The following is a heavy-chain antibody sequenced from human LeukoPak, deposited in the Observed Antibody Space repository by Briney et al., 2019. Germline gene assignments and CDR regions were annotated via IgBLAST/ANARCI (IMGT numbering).Heavy chain of an antibody. CDR2: IYTSGST. V-gene: IGHV4-4*09. J-gene: IGHJ4*02. CDR3: VGLFANCANGVCYLYNLDY. D-gene: IGHD2-8*01. CDR1: GGSVSSYY. Sequence: SETLSLTCTVSGGSVSSYYWSWIRQPPGKGLEWIGYIYTSGSTNYNPSLKSRGTISVDTTKNQFSLMLSYVPAVDTAVYYCVGLFANCANGVCYLYNLDYWGPGTLGTVSS.